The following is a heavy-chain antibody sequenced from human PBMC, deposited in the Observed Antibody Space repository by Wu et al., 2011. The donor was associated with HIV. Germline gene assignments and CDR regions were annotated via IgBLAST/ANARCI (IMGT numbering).Heavy chain of an antibody. D-gene: IGHD6-13*01. V-gene: IGHV1-69*05. CDR1: GDSLTKYA. CDR3: ARAWKQQLVKFVYYYYAMDV. CDR2: IIPIFGTS. Sequence: QVLLVQSGAEVKKPGSSVKVSCKASGDSLTKYAISWVRQAPGQGLEWMGGIIPIFGTSNYAQKFQGRLTITTDESTTTAYMELSSLRSEDTAVYYCARAWKQQLVKFVYYYYAMDVWGQGTTVTVSS. J-gene: IGHJ6*02.